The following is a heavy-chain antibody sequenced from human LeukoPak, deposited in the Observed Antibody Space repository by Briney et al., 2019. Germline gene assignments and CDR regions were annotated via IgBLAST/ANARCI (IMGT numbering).Heavy chain of an antibody. CDR2: IYYSGST. CDR3: ARDYYDSSYGMDV. D-gene: IGHD3-22*01. CDR1: GGSINDRDW. J-gene: IGHJ6*02. Sequence: SETLSLTCDVSGGSINDRDWWTWVRQHPGKGLEWIGYIYYSGSTYYNPSLKSRVTISVDTSKNQFSLKLSSVTAADTAVYYCARDYYDSSYGMDVWGQGTTVTVSS. V-gene: IGHV4-31*11.